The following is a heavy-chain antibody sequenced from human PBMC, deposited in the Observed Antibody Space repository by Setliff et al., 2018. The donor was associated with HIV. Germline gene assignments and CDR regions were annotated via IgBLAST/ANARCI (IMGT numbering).Heavy chain of an antibody. CDR1: GGSISSSGYY. V-gene: IGHV4-39*01. CDR3: ARLRREEQWLVRGWFDP. CDR2: IYYSGST. D-gene: IGHD6-19*01. J-gene: IGHJ5*02. Sequence: PSETLSLTCTVSGGSISSSGYYWGWIRQPPGKGLEWIGRIYYSGSTYYNPSLKSRVTISVDTSKNQFSLKLSSVTAADTAVYYCARLRREEQWLVRGWFDPWGQGTLVTVSS.